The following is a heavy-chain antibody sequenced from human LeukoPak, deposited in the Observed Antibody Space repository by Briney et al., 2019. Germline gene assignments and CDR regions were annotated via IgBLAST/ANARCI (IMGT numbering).Heavy chain of an antibody. J-gene: IGHJ5*02. Sequence: SQTLSLTCAVSGGSLSSGGYSWSWIRQPPGKGLEWIGYIYHSGSTYYNPSLKSRVTISVDRSKNQFSLKLSSVTAADTAVYYCASASGSYYNWFDPWGQGTLVTVSS. D-gene: IGHD3-10*01. CDR3: ASASGSYYNWFDP. CDR1: GGSLSSGGYS. CDR2: IYHSGST. V-gene: IGHV4-30-2*01.